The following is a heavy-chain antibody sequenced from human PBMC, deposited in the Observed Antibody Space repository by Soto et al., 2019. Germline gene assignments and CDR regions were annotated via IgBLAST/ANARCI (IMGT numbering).Heavy chain of an antibody. CDR3: ARDGSRGAPFDY. J-gene: IGHJ4*02. CDR2: IYYSGST. V-gene: IGHV4-61*01. CDR1: GGSVSSGSYY. Sequence: SETLSLTCTVSGGSVSSGSYYWSWIRQPPGKGLEWIGYIYYSGSTNYNSSLKSRVTISVDTSKNQFSLKLSSVTAAETAVYYCARDGSRGAPFDYWGQGTLVTVSS. D-gene: IGHD3-10*01.